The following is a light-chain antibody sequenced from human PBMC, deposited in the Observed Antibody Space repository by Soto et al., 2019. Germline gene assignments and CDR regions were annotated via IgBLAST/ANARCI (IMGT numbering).Light chain of an antibody. CDR2: EVS. J-gene: IGLJ3*02. Sequence: QSALTQPASVSGSPGQSITISCTGTSSDVGGYNYVSWYQQHPGKAPKLLIYEVSNRPSGVSIRFSGSKSGNTASLTISGLQAEDDADYYCSSFTSINTWVFGGGTKLTVL. CDR3: SSFTSINTWV. CDR1: SSDVGGYNY. V-gene: IGLV2-14*01.